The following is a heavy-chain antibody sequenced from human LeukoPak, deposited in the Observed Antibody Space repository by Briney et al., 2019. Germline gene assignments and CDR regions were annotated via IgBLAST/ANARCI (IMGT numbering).Heavy chain of an antibody. D-gene: IGHD5-18*01. CDR3: AKDRQGDTAMGLYDY. CDR2: ISGSGGST. V-gene: IGHV3-23*01. Sequence: GGSLRLSCAASGFTFSSYAMSWVRQAPGKGLEWVSAISGSGGSTYYADSVKGRFTISRDSSKNTLYLQMNSLRAEDTAVYYCAKDRQGDTAMGLYDYWGQGTLVTVSS. J-gene: IGHJ4*02. CDR1: GFTFSSYA.